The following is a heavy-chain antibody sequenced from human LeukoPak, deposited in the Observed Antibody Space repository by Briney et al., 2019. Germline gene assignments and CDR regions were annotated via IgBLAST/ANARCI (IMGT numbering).Heavy chain of an antibody. CDR3: AKDCGTGPFACSH. Sequence: RSQTFSLTCAISGDSVSTNSATWTWLRQSPSRGLEWLGRTYYRSKWYNDYAVSVRSRITIDPDTSKNQFSLQLNSVTPEDTAVYYCAKDCGTGPFACSHWGQGTLVTVSS. V-gene: IGHV6-1*01. CDR1: GDSVSTNSAT. D-gene: IGHD2-15*01. CDR2: TYYRSKWYN. J-gene: IGHJ4*02.